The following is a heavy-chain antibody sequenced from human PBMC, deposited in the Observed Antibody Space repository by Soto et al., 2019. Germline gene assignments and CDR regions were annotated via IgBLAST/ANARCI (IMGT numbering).Heavy chain of an antibody. J-gene: IGHJ2*01. CDR2: ISWNSGSR. CDR3: AKEWGFRSCFCGSGSTKRWYLDL. Sequence: EVQLVESGGGLVQPGRSLRLSCAASGFTFDDYAMHWVRQAPGKGLEWVSGISWNSGSRGYADSVKGRFTISRDNAKNSLYLQLKSLRAEDTALYYCAKEWGFRSCFCGSGSTKRWYLDLWGRGTLVTASS. CDR1: GFTFDDYA. V-gene: IGHV3-9*01. D-gene: IGHD3-10*01.